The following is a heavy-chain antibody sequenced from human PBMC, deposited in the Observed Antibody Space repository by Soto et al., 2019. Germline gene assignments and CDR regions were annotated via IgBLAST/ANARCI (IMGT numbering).Heavy chain of an antibody. CDR3: AKGVYCSGGSCYSLHYYYMDV. D-gene: IGHD2-15*01. J-gene: IGHJ6*03. CDR2: ISWNSGSI. CDR1: GFTFDDYA. Sequence: GGSLRLSCAASGFTFDDYAMHWVWQAPGKGLEWVSGISWNSGSIGYADSVKGRFTISRDNAKNSLYLQMNSLRAEDTALYYCAKGVYCSGGSCYSLHYYYMDVWGKGTTVTVSS. V-gene: IGHV3-9*01.